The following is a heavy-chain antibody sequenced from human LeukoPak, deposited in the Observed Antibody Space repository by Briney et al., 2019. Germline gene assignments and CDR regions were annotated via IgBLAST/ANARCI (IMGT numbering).Heavy chain of an antibody. D-gene: IGHD3-9*01. CDR3: ARVGGWLPYGMDV. Sequence: SETLSLTCTVSGGSISSYYWSWIRQPPGKGLEWIGYIYYSGSTNYNPSLKSRVTISVDTSKNQFSLKLSSATAADTAVYYCARVGGWLPYGMDVWGQGTTVTVSS. CDR1: GGSISSYY. V-gene: IGHV4-59*01. CDR2: IYYSGST. J-gene: IGHJ6*02.